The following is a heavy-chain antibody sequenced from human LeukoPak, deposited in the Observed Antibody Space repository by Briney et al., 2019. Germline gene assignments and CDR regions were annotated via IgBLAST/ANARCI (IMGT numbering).Heavy chain of an antibody. CDR2: INHSGST. Sequence: SETLSLTCAVYGGSFSGYYWSWIRQPPGKGLEWIGEINHSGSTNYNPSLKSRVTISVDTSKNQFSLKLSSVTAADTAVYYCAAETGLFDYWGQGTLVTVSS. D-gene: IGHD1-1*01. CDR3: AAETGLFDY. J-gene: IGHJ4*02. V-gene: IGHV4-34*01. CDR1: GGSFSGYY.